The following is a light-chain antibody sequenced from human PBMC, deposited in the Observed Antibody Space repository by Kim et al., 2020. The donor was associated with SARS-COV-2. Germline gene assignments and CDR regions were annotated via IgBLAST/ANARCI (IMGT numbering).Light chain of an antibody. CDR3: SSRDSTGDHVV. Sequence: AFGQTVRLTCQGDSLRKYYATWYQQRPGQAPTLVLYGKYDRPSGIPDRFSGSASGNTASLTITGAQAEDEGDYYCSSRDSTGDHVVFGGGTQLPS. CDR1: SLRKYY. J-gene: IGLJ3*02. V-gene: IGLV3-19*01. CDR2: GKY.